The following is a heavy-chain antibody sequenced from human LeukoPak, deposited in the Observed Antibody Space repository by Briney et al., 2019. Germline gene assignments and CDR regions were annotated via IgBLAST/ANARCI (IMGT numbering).Heavy chain of an antibody. D-gene: IGHD3-10*01. CDR3: AKDPYYYGSGSLGSGYFDY. J-gene: IGHJ4*02. V-gene: IGHV3-30*02. CDR2: IRYDGSNK. Sequence: PGGSLRLSCAASGFTFSSYGMHWVRQAPGKGLEWVAFIRYDGSNKYYADSVKGRFTISRDNSKNTLYLQMNSLRAEDTAVYYCAKDPYYYGSGSLGSGYFDYWGQGTLVTVSS. CDR1: GFTFSSYG.